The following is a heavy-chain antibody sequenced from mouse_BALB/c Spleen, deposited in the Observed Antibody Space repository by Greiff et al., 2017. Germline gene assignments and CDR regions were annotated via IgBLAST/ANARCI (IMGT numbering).Heavy chain of an antibody. J-gene: IGHJ4*01. CDR1: GFTFSSYY. D-gene: IGHD2-1*01. CDR3: ARHSLYGNSYAMDY. V-gene: IGHV5-6-2*01. CDR2: INSNGGST. Sequence: EVMLVESGGGLVKLGGSLKLSCAASGFTFSSYYMSWVRQTPEKRLELVAAINSNGGSTYYPDTVKGRFTISRDNAKNTLYLQMSSLKSEDTALYYCARHSLYGNSYAMDYWGQGTSVTVSS.